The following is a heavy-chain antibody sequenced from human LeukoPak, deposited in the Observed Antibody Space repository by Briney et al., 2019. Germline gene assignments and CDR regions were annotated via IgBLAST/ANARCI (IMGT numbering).Heavy chain of an antibody. D-gene: IGHD3-16*01. CDR2: ISSSSSTI. Sequence: PGGSLRLSCAASGFTFSSYAMSWVRQAPGKGLEWVSYISSSSSTIYYAGSVKGRFTISRDNAKNSLYLQMNSLRAEDTAVYYCARGARAKIDAFDIWGQGTMVTVSS. J-gene: IGHJ3*02. CDR3: ARGARAKIDAFDI. CDR1: GFTFSSYA. V-gene: IGHV3-48*01.